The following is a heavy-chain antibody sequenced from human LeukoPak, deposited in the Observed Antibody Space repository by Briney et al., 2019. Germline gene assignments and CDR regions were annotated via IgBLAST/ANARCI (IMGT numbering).Heavy chain of an antibody. CDR1: GFTFSSYG. J-gene: IGHJ5*02. CDR3: ARTGAYSSGWRRDNWFDP. Sequence: GGSLRLSCAASGFTFSSYGMHWVRQAPGKGLEWVAFIRYDGSNKYYADSVKGRFTISRDNAKNSLYLQMNSLRAEDTAVYYCARTGAYSSGWRRDNWFDPWGQGTLVTVSS. D-gene: IGHD6-19*01. CDR2: IRYDGSNK. V-gene: IGHV3-30*02.